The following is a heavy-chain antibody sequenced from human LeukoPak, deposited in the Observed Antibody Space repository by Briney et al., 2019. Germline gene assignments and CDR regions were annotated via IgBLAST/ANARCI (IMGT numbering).Heavy chain of an antibody. CDR2: INPKSAGT. CDR1: GNTFTASY. J-gene: IGHJ6*03. Sequence: ASVKVSCKTSGNTFTASYIHWVRQAPGQGLEWMGWINPKSAGTKYAQKFQGRVTITRNTSISTAYMELSSLRSEDTAVYYCAEGHGWEASYYYYYMDVWGKGTTVTISS. D-gene: IGHD1-26*01. CDR3: AEGHGWEASYYYYYMDV. V-gene: IGHV1-2*02.